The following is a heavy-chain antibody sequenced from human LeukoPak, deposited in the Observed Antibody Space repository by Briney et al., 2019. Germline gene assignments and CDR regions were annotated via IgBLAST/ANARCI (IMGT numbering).Heavy chain of an antibody. Sequence: GGSLRLSCAASGFTFSGSAMHWVRQAPGKGLEWVGRIRSKTNNYATAYAASVEGTFPISRDDSKNTVYLQLGSLKTEDTAVYYCGGGGAGDIWGQGTMVTVSS. J-gene: IGHJ3*02. CDR2: IRSKTNNYAT. CDR3: GGGGAGDI. CDR1: GFTFSGSA. V-gene: IGHV3-73*01. D-gene: IGHD3-16*01.